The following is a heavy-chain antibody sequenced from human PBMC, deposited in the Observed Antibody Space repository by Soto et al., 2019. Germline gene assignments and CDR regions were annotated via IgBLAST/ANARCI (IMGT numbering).Heavy chain of an antibody. CDR2: ISRSGSAV. CDR3: ARYESYTSAWYY. J-gene: IGHJ4*02. CDR1: GFPFSEYD. Sequence: PVGSLILSCVSSGFPFSEYDINWVRQAPGEGLEWISYISRSGSAVYYADSVKGRFTISRDNAKNSVLLRVNSRRAEDASVYYGARYESYTSAWYYWGQGTRVTVSS. D-gene: IGHD6-13*01. V-gene: IGHV3-48*03.